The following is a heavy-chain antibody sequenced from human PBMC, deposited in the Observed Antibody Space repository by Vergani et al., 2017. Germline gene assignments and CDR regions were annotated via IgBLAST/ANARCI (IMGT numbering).Heavy chain of an antibody. CDR3: ARDRYDILTGYSADAFDI. J-gene: IGHJ3*02. V-gene: IGHV3-53*02. D-gene: IGHD3-9*01. Sequence: EVQLVETGGGLIQPGGSLRLSCAASGFTVSSNYMSWVRQAPGKGLEWVSVIYSGGSTYYADSVKGRFTISRDNAKNSLYLQMNSLRAEDTAVYYCARDRYDILTGYSADAFDIWGQGTMVTVSS. CDR2: IYSGGST. CDR1: GFTVSSNY.